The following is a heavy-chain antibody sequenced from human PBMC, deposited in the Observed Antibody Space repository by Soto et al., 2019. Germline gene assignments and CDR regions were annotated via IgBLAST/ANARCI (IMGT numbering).Heavy chain of an antibody. CDR1: GASLRSISYY. CDR3: ARLTVVAATHDAFDI. Sequence: SETRSLTCTVSGASLRSISYYGVWIRQPPGKVLEWVGSIFFTGNIYYNPSLKSRVTISVDTSRNQFSLMVNSVTAADTAVYYCARLTVVAATHDAFDIWGQGTMVTVSS. D-gene: IGHD2-15*01. J-gene: IGHJ3*02. V-gene: IGHV4-39*01. CDR2: IFFTGNI.